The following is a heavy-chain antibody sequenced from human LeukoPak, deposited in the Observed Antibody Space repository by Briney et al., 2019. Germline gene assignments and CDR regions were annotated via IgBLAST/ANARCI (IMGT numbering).Heavy chain of an antibody. J-gene: IGHJ6*03. D-gene: IGHD1-26*01. Sequence: SVKVSCKASGGTFSSYAISWVRQAPGQGLEWMGGIIPIFGTANYAQKFQGRVTITADKSTSTAYMELSSLRSEDTAVYYCARGGWDVGGYYYYMDVWGKGTTVTVSS. CDR2: IIPIFGTA. CDR1: GGTFSSYA. V-gene: IGHV1-69*06. CDR3: ARGGWDVGGYYYYMDV.